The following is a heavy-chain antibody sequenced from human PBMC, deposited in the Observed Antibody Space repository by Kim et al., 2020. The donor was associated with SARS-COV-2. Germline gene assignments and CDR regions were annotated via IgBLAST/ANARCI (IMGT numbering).Heavy chain of an antibody. CDR3: ARDLLGFGELSGENWFDP. D-gene: IGHD3-10*01. CDR1: GGSISSSSYY. V-gene: IGHV4-39*07. CDR2: IYYSGST. Sequence: SETLSLTCTVSGGSISSSSYYWGWIRQPPGKGLEWIGSIYYSGSTYYNPSLKSRVTISVDTSKNQFSLKLSSVTAADTAVYYCARDLLGFGELSGENWFDPWGQGTLVTVSS. J-gene: IGHJ5*02.